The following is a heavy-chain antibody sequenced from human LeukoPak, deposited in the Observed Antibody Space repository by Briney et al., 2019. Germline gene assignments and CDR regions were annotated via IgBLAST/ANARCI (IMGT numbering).Heavy chain of an antibody. CDR1: GFTFSSYA. Sequence: GGSLRLSCAASGFTFSSYAMHWVRQAPGKGLEWVSGISYDGSNKYYADSVKGRFTISRDNSKNTLYLQMNSLRAEDTAVYFCAKDRATDAWDYNFGMDVWGEGTTVTVSS. V-gene: IGHV3-30*18. CDR2: ISYDGSNK. J-gene: IGHJ6*04. D-gene: IGHD5-24*01. CDR3: AKDRATDAWDYNFGMDV.